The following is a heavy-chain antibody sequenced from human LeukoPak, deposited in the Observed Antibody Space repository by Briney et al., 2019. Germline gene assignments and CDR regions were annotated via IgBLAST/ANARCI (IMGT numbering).Heavy chain of an antibody. V-gene: IGHV3-20*04. CDR2: INWNGGST. Sequence: PGGSLRLSCAASGFTFSSYAMSWVRQAPGKGLEWVSGINWNGGSTGYADSVKGRFTISRDNAKNSLYLQMNSLSAEDTAVYYCARVGALSSSWLLYWGQGTLVTVSS. D-gene: IGHD6-13*01. CDR3: ARVGALSSSWLLY. CDR1: GFTFSSYA. J-gene: IGHJ4*02.